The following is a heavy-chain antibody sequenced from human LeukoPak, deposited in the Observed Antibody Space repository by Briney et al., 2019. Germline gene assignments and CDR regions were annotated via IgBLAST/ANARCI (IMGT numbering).Heavy chain of an antibody. CDR1: GGSIGSNNW. V-gene: IGHV4-4*02. CDR3: ARDVGTALVTGDY. CDR2: IYHSGSA. Sequence: SETLSLTCGVSGGSIGSNNWWSWVRQPPGQGLEWIGEIYHSGSANYNPSLKSRVTISVDKSKNQLSLKLISVTAADTAVYYCARDVGTALVTGDYWGQGTLVTVSS. D-gene: IGHD5-18*01. J-gene: IGHJ4*02.